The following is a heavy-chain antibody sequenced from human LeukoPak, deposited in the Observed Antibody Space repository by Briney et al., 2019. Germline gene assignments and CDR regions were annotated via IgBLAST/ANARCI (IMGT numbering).Heavy chain of an antibody. D-gene: IGHD6-13*01. J-gene: IGHJ4*02. V-gene: IGHV4-34*01. CDR3: ARHQKDIAAAGRSFDY. Sequence: SETLSLTCAVYGGSFSGYYWSWIRQPPGKGLEWIGEINHSGSTNYNPSLKSRVTISVDTSKNQFSLKLSSVTAADTAVYYCARHQKDIAAAGRSFDYWGQGTLVTVSS. CDR2: INHSGST. CDR1: GGSFSGYY.